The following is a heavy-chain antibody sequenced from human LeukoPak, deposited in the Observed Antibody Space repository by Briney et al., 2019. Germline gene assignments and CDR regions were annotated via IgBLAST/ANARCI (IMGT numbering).Heavy chain of an antibody. Sequence: PGGSLRLSCAASGITFSDYWMTWVRQAPGKGLEWVANIKQDGSVKQYLGSVKGRLIISRDNAKNSLYLEMNSLRAEDTAVYYCSLGDTFDIWGRGTMVTVSS. D-gene: IGHD2-21*02. CDR3: SLGDTFDI. CDR1: GITFSDYW. V-gene: IGHV3-7*01. J-gene: IGHJ3*02. CDR2: IKQDGSVK.